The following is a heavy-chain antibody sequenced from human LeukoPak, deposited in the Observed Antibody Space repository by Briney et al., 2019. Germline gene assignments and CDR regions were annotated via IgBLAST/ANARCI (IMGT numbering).Heavy chain of an antibody. Sequence: PGGSLRLSCAASGFTFSSYSMNWVRQAPGKGLEWVSSISSSSSYIYYADSVKGRFTISRDNAMNSLYLQMNSLRAEDTAVYYCARAEQYYDILTGYYLVPQFDYWGQGTLVTVSS. D-gene: IGHD3-9*01. CDR3: ARAEQYYDILTGYYLVPQFDY. V-gene: IGHV3-21*01. CDR2: ISSSSSYI. CDR1: GFTFSSYS. J-gene: IGHJ4*02.